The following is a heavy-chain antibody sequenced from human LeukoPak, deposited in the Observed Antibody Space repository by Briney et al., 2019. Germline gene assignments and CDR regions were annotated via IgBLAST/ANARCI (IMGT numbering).Heavy chain of an antibody. Sequence: ASAKASCKASGYTFTSYYMHWVRRAPGQGLEWMGIINPSSGSTSYAQKFQGRVTMTRDRSTSTVYMELSSLRSEDTAVYYCARDSGVGGLGAFDIWGQGTMVTVSS. J-gene: IGHJ3*02. CDR2: INPSSGST. V-gene: IGHV1-46*01. CDR1: GYTFTSYY. D-gene: IGHD3-10*01. CDR3: ARDSGVGGLGAFDI.